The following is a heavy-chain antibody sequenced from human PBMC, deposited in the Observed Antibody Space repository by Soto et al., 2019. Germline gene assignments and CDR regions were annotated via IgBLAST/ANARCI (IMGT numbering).Heavy chain of an antibody. V-gene: IGHV3-48*03. J-gene: IGHJ6*02. D-gene: IGHD1-1*01. CDR1: GFTFSSYE. Sequence: PGGSLRLSCAASGFTFSSYEMNWVRQAPGKGLEWVSYISSSGSTIYYADSVKGRFTISRDNAKNSLYLQMNSLRAEDTAVYYCERVQRAYGMDVWGQGTTVTVSS. CDR3: ERVQRAYGMDV. CDR2: ISSSGSTI.